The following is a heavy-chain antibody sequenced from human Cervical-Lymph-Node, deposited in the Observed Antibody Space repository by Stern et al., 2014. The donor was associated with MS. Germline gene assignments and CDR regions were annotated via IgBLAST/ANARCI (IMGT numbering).Heavy chain of an antibody. D-gene: IGHD2-2*01. Sequence: VQLVESGGGVVQPGRSLRLSCAASGFTFSDYGMHWVRQAPGKGLEGVAIVGYDGSMKYYPDSGKGRFTISRDNSKNTLYLQLNSLRAEDTAVFYCARGLYYLDSWGRGTLVTVSS. V-gene: IGHV3-33*01. CDR1: GFTFSDYG. CDR3: ARGLYYLDS. J-gene: IGHJ4*02. CDR2: VGYDGSMK.